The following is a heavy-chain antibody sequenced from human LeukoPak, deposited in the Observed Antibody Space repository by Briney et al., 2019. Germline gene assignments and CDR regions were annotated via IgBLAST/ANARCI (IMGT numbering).Heavy chain of an antibody. V-gene: IGHV3-15*01. D-gene: IGHD5-18*01. CDR2: IKSKTDGGTT. Sequence: GGSLRLSCAASGFTFSNAWMSWVRQAPGKGLEWVGRIKSKTDGGTTDYAAPVKGRFTISRDDSKNTLYLQMNSLKTEDTAVYYCTTRIGYSYENVYWGQGTLVTVSS. CDR3: TTRIGYSYENVY. J-gene: IGHJ4*02. CDR1: GFTFSNAW.